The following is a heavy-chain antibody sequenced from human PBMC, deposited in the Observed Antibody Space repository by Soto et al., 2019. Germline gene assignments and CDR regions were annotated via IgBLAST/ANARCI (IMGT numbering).Heavy chain of an antibody. Sequence: ASVKVSCKASGYTFTSYAMHWVRQAPGQRLEWMGWINAGNGNTKYSQKFQGRVTITRDTSASTAYMELSSLRSEDTAVYYCARVRLGYCSGGSCYSGVDYYYYYGMDVWGQGTTVTVSS. V-gene: IGHV1-3*01. CDR1: GYTFTSYA. CDR2: INAGNGNT. D-gene: IGHD2-15*01. J-gene: IGHJ6*02. CDR3: ARVRLGYCSGGSCYSGVDYYYYYGMDV.